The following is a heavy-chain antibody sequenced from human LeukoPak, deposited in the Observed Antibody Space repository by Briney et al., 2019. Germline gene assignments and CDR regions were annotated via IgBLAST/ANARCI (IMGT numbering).Heavy chain of an antibody. J-gene: IGHJ4*02. CDR1: GGSISSSSYY. V-gene: IGHV4-39*01. D-gene: IGHD3-22*01. CDR2: IYYSGST. CDR3: ASSSGASYYYDSSGYYGAFY. Sequence: PSETLSLTCTVSGGSISSSSYYWGWIRQPPGKGLEWIGSIYYSGSTYYNPSLKSRVTISVDTSKNQFSLKLSSVTAADTAVYYCASSSGASYYYDSSGYYGAFYWGQGTLVTVSS.